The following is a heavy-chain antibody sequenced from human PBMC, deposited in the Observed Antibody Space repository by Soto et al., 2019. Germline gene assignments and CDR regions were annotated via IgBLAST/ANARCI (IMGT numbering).Heavy chain of an antibody. CDR2: IYPGDSDT. J-gene: IGHJ5*02. D-gene: IGHD2-2*01. Sequence: GESLNISCKGSGYSFTSYWIGWVRQMPGKGLEWMGIIYPGDSDTRYSPSFQGQVTISADKSISTAYLQWSSLKASDTAMYYCARIPYCSSTSCDNNWFDPWGQGTLVTVSS. CDR3: ARIPYCSSTSCDNNWFDP. CDR1: GYSFTSYW. V-gene: IGHV5-51*01.